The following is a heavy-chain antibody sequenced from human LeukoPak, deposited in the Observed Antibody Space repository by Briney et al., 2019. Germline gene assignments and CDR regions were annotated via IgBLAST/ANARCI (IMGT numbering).Heavy chain of an antibody. D-gene: IGHD6-19*01. CDR2: INTNTGNP. Sequence: ASVKVSCKASGYTFTSHAMNWVRQAPGQGLEWMGWINTNTGNPTYAQGFTGRFVFSLDTSVSTAYLQISSLKAEDTAVYYCARDPYSIAVAGTGYDYWGQGTLVTVSS. CDR3: ARDPYSIAVAGTGYDY. J-gene: IGHJ4*02. CDR1: GYTFTSHA. V-gene: IGHV7-4-1*02.